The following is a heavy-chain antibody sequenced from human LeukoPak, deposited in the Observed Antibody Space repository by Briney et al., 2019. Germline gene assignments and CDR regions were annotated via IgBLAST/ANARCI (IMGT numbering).Heavy chain of an antibody. Sequence: SETLSLTCAVSGGSISSSNWWSWVRQPPGKGLEWIGEIYHSGSTNYNPSLKSRVTISVDKSKNQFSLKLSSVTAADTAVYYCARGLVGATSRMFDPWGQGTLVTVSS. J-gene: IGHJ5*02. V-gene: IGHV4-4*02. CDR3: ARGLVGATSRMFDP. CDR2: IYHSGST. CDR1: GGSISSSNW. D-gene: IGHD1-26*01.